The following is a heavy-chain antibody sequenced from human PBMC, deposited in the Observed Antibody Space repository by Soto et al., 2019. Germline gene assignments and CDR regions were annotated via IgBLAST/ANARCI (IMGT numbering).Heavy chain of an antibody. CDR1: GFTFNSYA. J-gene: IGHJ3*02. CDR2: ISYDGSNK. Sequence: GSLRLSCAASGFTFNSYAMHWVRQAPGKGLEWVAVISYDGSNKYYADSVKGRFTISRDNSKNTLYLQMNSLRAEDTAVYYCARDRSSSFWGLLPKLDAIDIWGQGTMVTVSS. CDR3: ARDRSSSFWGLLPKLDAIDI. V-gene: IGHV3-30-3*01. D-gene: IGHD3-22*01.